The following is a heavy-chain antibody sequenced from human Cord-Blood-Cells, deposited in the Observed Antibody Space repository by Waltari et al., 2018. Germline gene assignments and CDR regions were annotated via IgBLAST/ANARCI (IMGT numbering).Heavy chain of an antibody. D-gene: IGHD1-26*01. CDR3: AKPVGGSYYYYYGMDV. V-gene: IGHV3-23*01. J-gene: IGHJ6*02. CDR1: GFTFSSYA. Sequence: EVQLLESGGGLVQPGGSLRLSCAASGFTFSSYALSWVRPAPGKGLEWVSAISGSGGSTYYADSVKGRFTISRDNSKNTLYLQMNSLRAEDTAVYYCAKPVGGSYYYYYGMDVWGQGTTVTVSS. CDR2: ISGSGGST.